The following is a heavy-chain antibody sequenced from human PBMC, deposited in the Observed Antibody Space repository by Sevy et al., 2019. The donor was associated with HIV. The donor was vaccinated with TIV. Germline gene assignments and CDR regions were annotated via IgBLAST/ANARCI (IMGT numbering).Heavy chain of an antibody. D-gene: IGHD1-26*01. Sequence: GESLKISCKGSGYSFTSYWIGWVRQMPGKGLEWMGIIDPGDSDTRYSPSFQGQVTISADKSISTAYLQWSSLKAADTAMYYCARHERWERLSNDAFDIWGQGTMVTVSS. CDR3: ARHERWERLSNDAFDI. CDR2: IDPGDSDT. V-gene: IGHV5-51*01. J-gene: IGHJ3*02. CDR1: GYSFTSYW.